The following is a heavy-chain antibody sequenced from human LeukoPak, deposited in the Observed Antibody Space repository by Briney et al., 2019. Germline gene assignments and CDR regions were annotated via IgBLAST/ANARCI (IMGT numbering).Heavy chain of an antibody. CDR3: AKASWVSTADVVL. D-gene: IGHD2-15*01. CDR2: TYTSGST. J-gene: IGHJ4*02. V-gene: IGHV4-4*09. Sequence: SETVSLTCTVSGCSISSYYLSWIRQPPGKGREWIGYTYTSGSTNYHPSLKSQVTISVDTSKNQFSRKLSSVTAADTAIYCCAKASWVSTADVVLWGQGTVVTVT. CDR1: GCSISSYY.